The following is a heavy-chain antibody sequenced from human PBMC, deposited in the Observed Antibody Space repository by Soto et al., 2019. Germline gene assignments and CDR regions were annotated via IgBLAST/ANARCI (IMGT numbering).Heavy chain of an antibody. Sequence: QVQLVQSGAEVKKPGASVKVSCKASGYTFISYGISWVRQAPGQGLEWMGWISGYNGNTKYAQKLQGRVTMTTDTSTSTVYMELRSLRSDDTAVYYCARDLGAQRVDYWGQGTLVTVSS. D-gene: IGHD3-16*01. V-gene: IGHV1-18*01. CDR3: ARDLGAQRVDY. CDR2: ISGYNGNT. J-gene: IGHJ4*02. CDR1: GYTFISYG.